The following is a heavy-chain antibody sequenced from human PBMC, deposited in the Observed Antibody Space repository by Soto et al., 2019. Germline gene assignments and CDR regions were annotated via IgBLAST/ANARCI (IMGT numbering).Heavy chain of an antibody. V-gene: IGHV5-10-1*01. Sequence: GESLKISCKHSGFNFPTFWIAWVRQMPGKGLEWMGRIDPSDSYTNYSPSFQGHVTISADKSISTAYLQWSSLKASDTAMYYCARHEGATSSYYYYGMDVWGQGTTVTVSS. CDR2: IDPSDSYT. D-gene: IGHD1-26*01. J-gene: IGHJ6*02. CDR3: ARHEGATSSYYYYGMDV. CDR1: GFNFPTFW.